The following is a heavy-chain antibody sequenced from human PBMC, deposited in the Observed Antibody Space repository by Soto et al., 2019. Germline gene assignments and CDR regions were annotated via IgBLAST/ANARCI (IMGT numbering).Heavy chain of an antibody. Sequence: QVQLVQSGAEVKKPGASVKVSCKASGYTFTSYDINWVRQATGQGLEWMGWMNPNSGNTGYAQKFQGRVTMTRNTSISTAYTELRSLRSEDTAVYYCARRDMVWFGELAYYYYGMDVWGQGTTVTVSS. V-gene: IGHV1-8*01. J-gene: IGHJ6*02. CDR3: ARRDMVWFGELAYYYYGMDV. CDR1: GYTFTSYD. CDR2: MNPNSGNT. D-gene: IGHD3-10*01.